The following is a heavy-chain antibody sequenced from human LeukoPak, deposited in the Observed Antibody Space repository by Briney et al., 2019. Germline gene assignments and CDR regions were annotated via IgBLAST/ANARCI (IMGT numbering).Heavy chain of an antibody. CDR1: GGSFSGYY. Sequence: SETLSLTCAVYGGSFSGYYWSWIRQPPGKGLEWIGEINHSGSTNYNPSLKSRVTISVDTSKNQFSLKLTAVTAADTAVYYCARETPGAGHFDYWGQGSLVTVSS. J-gene: IGHJ4*02. CDR3: ARETPGAGHFDY. V-gene: IGHV4-34*01. D-gene: IGHD7-27*01. CDR2: INHSGST.